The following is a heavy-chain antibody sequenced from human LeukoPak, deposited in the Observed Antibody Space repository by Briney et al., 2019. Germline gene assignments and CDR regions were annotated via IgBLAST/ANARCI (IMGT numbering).Heavy chain of an antibody. Sequence: GGSLRLSCAASGFIFSSYNMNWVRQAPGKGLEWVSYIISSSTTIYYADSVKGRFTISRDNAKNSLYLQMNSLRAEDTAVYYCARDKPGYEVDAFDVWGQGTMVTVSS. V-gene: IGHV3-48*01. CDR3: ARDKPGYEVDAFDV. J-gene: IGHJ3*01. D-gene: IGHD6-13*01. CDR2: IISSSTTI. CDR1: GFIFSSYN.